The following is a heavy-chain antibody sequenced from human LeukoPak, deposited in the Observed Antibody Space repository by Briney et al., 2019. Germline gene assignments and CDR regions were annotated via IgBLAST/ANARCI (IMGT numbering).Heavy chain of an antibody. D-gene: IGHD1-26*01. CDR2: ISAYNGNT. CDR1: GYTFTSYG. Sequence: ASVKVSCKASGYTFTSYGINWVRQAPGQGLEWMGWISAYNGNTNYAQKLQGRVTMTTDTTANTAYMELRSLRSDDTAVYYCARNVIVGAVFDNWGQGILVTVSS. V-gene: IGHV1-18*01. J-gene: IGHJ4*02. CDR3: ARNVIVGAVFDN.